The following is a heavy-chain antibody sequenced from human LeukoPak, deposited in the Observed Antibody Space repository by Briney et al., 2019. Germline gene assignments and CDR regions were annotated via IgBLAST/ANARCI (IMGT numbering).Heavy chain of an antibody. Sequence: ASVKVSCKVFGYTLTELSMHWVRQAPGKGLEWMGGFDPEDGETIYAQKFQGRVTMTEDTSTDTAYMELSSLRSEDTAVYYCATGFVVVVPAAPTSDYWGQGTLVTVSS. CDR3: ATGFVVVVPAAPTSDY. D-gene: IGHD2-2*01. CDR1: GYTLTELS. CDR2: FDPEDGET. V-gene: IGHV1-24*01. J-gene: IGHJ4*02.